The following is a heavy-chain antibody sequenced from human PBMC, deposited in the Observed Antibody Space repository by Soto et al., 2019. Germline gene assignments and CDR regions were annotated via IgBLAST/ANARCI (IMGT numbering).Heavy chain of an antibody. Sequence: EVQLLESGGDLVQPGGSLRLSCAASGFSFSSYSFTWVRQAPGKGLEWVAGISIGGDKTWHADSVKGRFTISRDNSKTTVYLQMKSLRVDDTDVYYCAKWDGYGDHWGQGTLVTVSS. CDR3: AKWDGYGDH. CDR1: GFSFSSYS. CDR2: ISIGGDKT. J-gene: IGHJ5*02. V-gene: IGHV3-23*01. D-gene: IGHD5-18*01.